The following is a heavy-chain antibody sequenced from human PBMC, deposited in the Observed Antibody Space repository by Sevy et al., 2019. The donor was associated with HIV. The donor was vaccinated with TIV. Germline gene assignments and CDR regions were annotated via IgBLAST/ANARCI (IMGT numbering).Heavy chain of an antibody. V-gene: IGHV3-15*01. CDR3: AKYSNLGFFDY. D-gene: IGHD6-13*01. Sequence: GGSLRLSCATSGINFMNVWLSWVRQVPGKGLEWVGLIKNKADGGTTDYAAPVKGRFTISRDDSKSTLFLHMNSLKTEDTAIYYCAKYSNLGFFDYWGRGTLVTVSS. CDR1: GINFMNVW. CDR2: IKNKADGGTT. J-gene: IGHJ4*02.